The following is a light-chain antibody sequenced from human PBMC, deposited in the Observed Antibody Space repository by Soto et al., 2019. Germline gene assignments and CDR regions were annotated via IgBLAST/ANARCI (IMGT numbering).Light chain of an antibody. V-gene: IGKV3-20*01. CDR3: QQYGSSPPYS. Sequence: EIVLTQSPATLSLSPGERATLSCRASQSVISNYLAWYQQKPGQAPRLLIYDASTRATGIPDRFSGSGSGTDFTITISRLEPEDFAVYYCQQYGSSPPYSFGQGTKMEIK. CDR1: QSVISNY. J-gene: IGKJ2*03. CDR2: DAS.